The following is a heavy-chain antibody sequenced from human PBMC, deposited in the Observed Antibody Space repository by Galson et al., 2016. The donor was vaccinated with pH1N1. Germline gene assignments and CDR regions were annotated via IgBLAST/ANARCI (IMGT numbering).Heavy chain of an antibody. Sequence: ETLSLTCTVSGGSISTSNFYWGWIRQSPGKGLEWIGNIYYSGSTYYNPSLKSRVTISLDTAKNHFSLRLSFVTAADTAIYYCARGGRQWLLGGEYFQHWGQGTLVTVSS. D-gene: IGHD6-19*01. CDR1: GGSISTSNFY. CDR2: IYYSGST. CDR3: ARGGRQWLLGGEYFQH. V-gene: IGHV4-39*02. J-gene: IGHJ1*01.